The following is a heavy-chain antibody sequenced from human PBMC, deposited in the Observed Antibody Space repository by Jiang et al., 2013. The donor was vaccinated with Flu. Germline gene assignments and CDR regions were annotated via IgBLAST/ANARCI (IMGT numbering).Heavy chain of an antibody. D-gene: IGHD2-21*02. CDR2: IYYSGST. J-gene: IGHJ4*02. Sequence: VQLVESGPGLVKPSETLSLTCTVSGGSISSYYWSWIRQPPGKGLEWIGYIYYSGSTNYNPSLKSRVTISVDTSKNQFSLKLSSVTAADTAVYYCARALHCGGDCYSLDYWGQGTLVTVSS. V-gene: IGHV4-59*01. CDR3: ARALHCGGDCYSLDY. CDR1: GGSISSYY.